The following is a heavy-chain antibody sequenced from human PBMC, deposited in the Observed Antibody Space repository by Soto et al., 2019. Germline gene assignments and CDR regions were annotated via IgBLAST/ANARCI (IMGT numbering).Heavy chain of an antibody. J-gene: IGHJ3*02. CDR3: ARLGYGSGSYYRDHDAFDI. V-gene: IGHV1-69*02. CDR1: GGTFSSYT. D-gene: IGHD3-10*01. Sequence: SVKVSCXASGGTFSSYTTSWVRQAPGQGLEWMGRIIPILGIANYAQKFQGRVTITADKSTSTAYMELSSLRSEDTAVYYCARLGYGSGSYYRDHDAFDIWGQGTMVTVSS. CDR2: IIPILGIA.